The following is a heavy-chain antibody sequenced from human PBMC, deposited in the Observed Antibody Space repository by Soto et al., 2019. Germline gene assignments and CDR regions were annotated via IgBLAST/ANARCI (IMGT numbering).Heavy chain of an antibody. J-gene: IGHJ4*02. V-gene: IGHV4-61*03. Sequence: QVHLQESGPGLIKPLETLSLTCSVSGASVTSDSYHWTWIRQPPGQGLEWIGQTGSTNYNPSLKSRITISVDTSKNHFSLKLDSVTAADTAIFYCAIYKAGAGGNGFWGQGTLVIVSS. D-gene: IGHD6-19*01. CDR1: GASVTSDSYH. CDR2: QTGST. CDR3: AIYKAGAGGNGF.